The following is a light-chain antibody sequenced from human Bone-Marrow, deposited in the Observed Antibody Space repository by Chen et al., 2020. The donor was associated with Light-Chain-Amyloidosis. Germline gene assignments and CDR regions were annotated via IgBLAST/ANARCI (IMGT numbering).Light chain of an antibody. CDR3: QVWDRSSDRPV. J-gene: IGLJ3*02. V-gene: IGLV3-21*02. CDR2: DDS. Sequence: YVLTPPSSVSVAPGQTAPIACGGNHIGSTSVHCYQQTPGQAPLLVVYDDSDRPSGIPERLSGSNSGNTATLTISRVEAGDEADYYCQVWDRSSDRPVFGGGTKLTVL. CDR1: HIGSTS.